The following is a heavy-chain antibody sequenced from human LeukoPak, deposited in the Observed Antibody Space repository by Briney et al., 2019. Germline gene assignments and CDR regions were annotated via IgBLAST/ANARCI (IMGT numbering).Heavy chain of an antibody. CDR2: IDSRGAT. CDR1: GGSISASY. CDR3: ATGPTWLDS. J-gene: IGHJ5*01. Sequence: SENLSLTCIASGGSISASYWNWIRQPAGRGLEWIGRIDSRGATNYNPSLRSRVTMSLDTSRNHFSLKVRYVTAADTAVYFCATGPTWLDSWGQGAWVTVSS. V-gene: IGHV4-4*07.